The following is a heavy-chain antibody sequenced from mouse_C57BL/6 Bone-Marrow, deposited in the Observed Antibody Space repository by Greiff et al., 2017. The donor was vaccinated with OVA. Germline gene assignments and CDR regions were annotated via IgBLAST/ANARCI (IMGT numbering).Heavy chain of an antibody. Sequence: QVQLKQSGAELVRPGTSVKMSCKASGYTFTNYWIGWAKQRPGHGLEWIGDIYPGGGYTNYNEKFKGKATLTADKSSSTAYMQFSSLTSEDSAIYYCARSTTVVDFDYWGQGTTLTVSS. D-gene: IGHD1-1*01. CDR1: GYTFTNYW. J-gene: IGHJ2*01. CDR2: IYPGGGYT. CDR3: ARSTTVVDFDY. V-gene: IGHV1-63*01.